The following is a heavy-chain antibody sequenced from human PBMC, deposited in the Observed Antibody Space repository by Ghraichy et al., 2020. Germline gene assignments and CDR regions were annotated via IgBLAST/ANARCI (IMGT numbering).Heavy chain of an antibody. CDR1: GGSIYSTSYY. J-gene: IGHJ4*02. Sequence: SETLSLTCTVSGGSIYSTSYYWGWIRQPPGRGLEWIGTIYYSGTTYYNPSLKSRVTIFVDTSKNQFSLKLSSVTAADTALYYCVRHRGVLVGAENRGPFDYWGQGTLVTVSS. D-gene: IGHD1-26*01. CDR3: VRHRGVLVGAENRGPFDY. V-gene: IGHV4-39*01. CDR2: IYYSGTT.